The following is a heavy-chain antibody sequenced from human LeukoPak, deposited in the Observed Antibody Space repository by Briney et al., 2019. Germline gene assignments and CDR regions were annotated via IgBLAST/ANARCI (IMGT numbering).Heavy chain of an antibody. CDR1: GYTLASDA. J-gene: IGHJ4*02. CDR2: VKIGNDNT. D-gene: IGHD6-19*01. CDR3: ARGYTNGWYLDY. Sequence: GASVKVSCKASGYTLASDAIHWVPQAPGQRLEWMGWVKIGNDNTKYSQKFQGRVTFTRDTSASTVHMELSSLRSEDTAVYYCARGYTNGWYLDYWGQGTLVTVSS. V-gene: IGHV1-3*04.